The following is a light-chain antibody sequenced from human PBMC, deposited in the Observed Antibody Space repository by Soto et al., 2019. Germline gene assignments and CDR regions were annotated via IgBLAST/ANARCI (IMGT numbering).Light chain of an antibody. CDR2: KAS. Sequence: DIEMTQSPSTLSASIGDRVTITCRASQKINTWLAWYQQKPGKAPKLLIYKASTLESGVPSRFSGSGSGTEFTLTISSLHPDDFATYYCQQYHNYYTFGQGTKLEIK. CDR1: QKINTW. V-gene: IGKV1-5*03. J-gene: IGKJ2*01. CDR3: QQYHNYYT.